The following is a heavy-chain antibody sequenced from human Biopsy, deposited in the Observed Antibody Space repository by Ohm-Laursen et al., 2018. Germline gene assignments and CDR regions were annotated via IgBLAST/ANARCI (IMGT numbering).Heavy chain of an antibody. CDR1: GGSFTGHY. CDR3: ARGSNEYGGLYFPH. D-gene: IGHD4-23*01. J-gene: IGHJ1*01. Sequence: PGTLSFTCTVSGGSFTGHYWTWIRQPLGKGLEWIGHISHTGYTSYKSSLKSRVTISLDTSRKHFSLRLTSLAAADTAVYYCARGSNEYGGLYFPHWGQGTLVTVSS. V-gene: IGHV4-59*11. CDR2: ISHTGYT.